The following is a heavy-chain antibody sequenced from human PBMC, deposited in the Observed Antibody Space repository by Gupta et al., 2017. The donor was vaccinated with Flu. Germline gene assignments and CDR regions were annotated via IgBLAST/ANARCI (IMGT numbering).Heavy chain of an antibody. D-gene: IGHD5-12*01. CDR2: IYYSGST. V-gene: IGHV4-39*01. CDR3: ARREYSGYEFDY. J-gene: IGHJ4*02. Sequence: QLQLQESGPGLVKPSETLSLTCTVSGGSISSSSYYWGWIRQPPGKGLEWIGSIYYSGSTYYNPSLKSRVTISVDTSKNQFSLKLSSVTAADTAVYYCARREYSGYEFDYWGQGTLVTVSS. CDR1: GGSISSSSYY.